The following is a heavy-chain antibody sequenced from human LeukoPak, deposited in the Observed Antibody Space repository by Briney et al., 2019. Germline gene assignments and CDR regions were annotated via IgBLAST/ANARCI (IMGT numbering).Heavy chain of an antibody. Sequence: PGGSLRLSCAASGFTFSSYWMGWVRQAPGKGLEWVANIQQDGSGKYYVDSVKGRFTISRDNTENSLYLQMNSLRAEDTAVYFCAGLQFIGGRHQSVFEYWGQGTLVTVSS. V-gene: IGHV3-7*04. CDR3: AGLQFIGGRHQSVFEY. CDR1: GFTFSSYW. CDR2: IQQDGSGK. D-gene: IGHD2-15*01. J-gene: IGHJ4*02.